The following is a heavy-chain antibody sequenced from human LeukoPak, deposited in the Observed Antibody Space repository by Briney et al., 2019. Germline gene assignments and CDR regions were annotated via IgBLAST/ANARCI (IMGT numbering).Heavy chain of an antibody. J-gene: IGHJ4*02. Sequence: ASVKVSCKASGGTFSSYAISWVRQAPGQGLEWMGGIIPIFGTANYAQKFQGRVTITTDESTSTAYMELSSLRSEDTAVYYCASGVQQLVFFDYWGQGTLVTVSS. CDR1: GGTFSSYA. CDR3: ASGVQQLVFFDY. V-gene: IGHV1-69*05. D-gene: IGHD6-13*01. CDR2: IIPIFGTA.